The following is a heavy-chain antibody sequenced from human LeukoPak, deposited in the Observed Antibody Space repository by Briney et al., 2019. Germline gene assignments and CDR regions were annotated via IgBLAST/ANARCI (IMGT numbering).Heavy chain of an antibody. CDR3: ARDSPAYCSSTSCSPPYYYYYMDV. J-gene: IGHJ6*03. CDR2: IYYSGST. Sequence: SETLSLTCTVSGGSISSGGYYWSWIRQHPGKGLEWIGYIYYSGSTYYNPSLKSRVIISVDTSKNQFSLKLSSVTAADTAVYYCARDSPAYCSSTSCSPPYYYYYMDVWGKGTTVTVSS. V-gene: IGHV4-31*03. CDR1: GGSISSGGYY. D-gene: IGHD2-2*01.